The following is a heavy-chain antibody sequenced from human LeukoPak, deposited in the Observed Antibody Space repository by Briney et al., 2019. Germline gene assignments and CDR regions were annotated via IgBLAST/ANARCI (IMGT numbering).Heavy chain of an antibody. Sequence: GGSLRLSCAASGFSFSGYGMHWVRQAPGKGLEWVAFIRYDGSTKSYADSVKGRFTIARDNSKNTLYLQMNSLRAEDTAVYFCAKDYNNGFDYWGQGALVTVSS. J-gene: IGHJ4*02. CDR1: GFSFSGYG. D-gene: IGHD1-14*01. CDR2: IRYDGSTK. V-gene: IGHV3-30*02. CDR3: AKDYNNGFDY.